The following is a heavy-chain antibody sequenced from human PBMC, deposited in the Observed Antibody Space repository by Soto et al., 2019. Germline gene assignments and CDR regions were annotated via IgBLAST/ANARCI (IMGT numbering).Heavy chain of an antibody. CDR1: GFTFDDYA. V-gene: IGHV3-9*01. D-gene: IGHD6-6*01. CDR3: AKDRYSSSEGLPDY. Sequence: PGGSLRLSCAASGFTFDDYAMHWVRQAPGKGLEWVSGISWNSGSIGYADSVKGRFTISRDNAKNSLYLQMNSLRAEDTALYYCAKDRYSSSEGLPDYWGQGTLVTVSS. CDR2: ISWNSGSI. J-gene: IGHJ4*02.